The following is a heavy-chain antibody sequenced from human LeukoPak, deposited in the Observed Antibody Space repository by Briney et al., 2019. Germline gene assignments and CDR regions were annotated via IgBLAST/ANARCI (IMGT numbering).Heavy chain of an antibody. CDR3: ARVFGSYCSSTSCDFDY. J-gene: IGHJ4*02. V-gene: IGHV4-59*11. CDR2: IYYSGST. Sequence: SETLSLTCTVSGGSISSHYWSWIRQPPGKGLEWIGYIYYSGSTNYNPSLKSRVTISVDTSKNQFSLKLSSVTAADTAVYCCARVFGSYCSSTSCDFDYWGQGTLVTVSS. CDR1: GGSISSHY. D-gene: IGHD2-2*01.